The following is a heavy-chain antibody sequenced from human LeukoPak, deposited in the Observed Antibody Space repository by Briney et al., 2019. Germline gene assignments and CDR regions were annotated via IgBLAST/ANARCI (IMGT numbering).Heavy chain of an antibody. Sequence: SETLSLTCAVYGGSFSGYYWSWIRQPPGKGLEWIGEINHSGSTNYNPSLKSRVTISVDTSKNQFSLKLSSVTAADTAVYYCARFIAAASPSYWGQGTLVTVSS. V-gene: IGHV4-34*01. CDR2: INHSGST. CDR1: GGSFSGYY. J-gene: IGHJ4*02. CDR3: ARFIAAASPSY. D-gene: IGHD6-13*01.